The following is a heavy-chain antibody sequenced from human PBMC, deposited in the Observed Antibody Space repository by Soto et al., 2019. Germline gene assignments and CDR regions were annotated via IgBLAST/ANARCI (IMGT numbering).Heavy chain of an antibody. CDR2: INPSGGST. CDR3: ARDLDWESPLGSGGARSSIGAFDI. V-gene: IGHV1-46*01. Sequence: VASVKVSCKASGYTFTSYYMHWVRQAPGQGLEWMGIINPSGGSTSYAQKFQGRVTMTRDTSTSTVYMELSSLRSEDTAVYYCARDLDWESPLGSGGARSSIGAFDIWGQGTMVTVSS. D-gene: IGHD3-3*01. J-gene: IGHJ3*02. CDR1: GYTFTSYY.